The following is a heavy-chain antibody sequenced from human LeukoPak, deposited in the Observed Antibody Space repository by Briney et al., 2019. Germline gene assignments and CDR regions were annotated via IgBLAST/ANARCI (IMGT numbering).Heavy chain of an antibody. CDR1: GYSFTSYW. CDR3: ARRGYSGYRSHGWGYFDY. D-gene: IGHD5-12*01. Sequence: GESLKISCKGSGYSFTSYWIGWVRQMPGKGLEWMGIIYPGDSDTRYSPSFQGQVTISADKSISTAYLQWSSLKASDTAMYYCARRGYSGYRSHGWGYFDYWGQGTLVTVSS. J-gene: IGHJ4*02. V-gene: IGHV5-51*01. CDR2: IYPGDSDT.